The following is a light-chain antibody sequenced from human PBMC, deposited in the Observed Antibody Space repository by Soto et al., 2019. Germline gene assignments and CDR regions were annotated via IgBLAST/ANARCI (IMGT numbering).Light chain of an antibody. CDR3: KSADSSGTSPHVV. Sequence: SYELTQPPSVSVSPGQTARITCSGDALPKQYAYWYQQKPCQAPVLVIYKDSERPSGIPERFSGSSSGTTVTLTISGVQAEDEADYYCKSADSSGTSPHVVFGGGTKLTVL. J-gene: IGLJ2*01. CDR2: KDS. CDR1: ALPKQY. V-gene: IGLV3-25*03.